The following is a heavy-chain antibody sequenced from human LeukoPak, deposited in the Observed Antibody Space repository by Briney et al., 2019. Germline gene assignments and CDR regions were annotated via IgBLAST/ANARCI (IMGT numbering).Heavy chain of an antibody. V-gene: IGHV3-23*01. CDR1: GFTFDNYA. Sequence: GGSLRLSCAASGFTFDNYAMSWVRQAPGKGLEWVSGISGSGGTTNYADSVKGRLTISRDNSKNTLSLQMNSLRADDTAVYYCAKGYSSGWYYFDYWGQGTLVTVSS. J-gene: IGHJ4*02. CDR2: ISGSGGTT. CDR3: AKGYSSGWYYFDY. D-gene: IGHD6-19*01.